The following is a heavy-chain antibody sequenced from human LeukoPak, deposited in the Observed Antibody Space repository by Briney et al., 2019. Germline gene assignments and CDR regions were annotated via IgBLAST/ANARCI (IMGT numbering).Heavy chain of an antibody. CDR2: ISYDGSNK. CDR3: ARDQYYDILTGYHAYYFDY. CDR1: GFTFSTYA. J-gene: IGHJ4*02. D-gene: IGHD3-9*01. Sequence: GGSLRLSCAASGFTFSTYAMHWVRQAPGKGLEWVAVISYDGSNKYSADSVKGRFTISRDNSKNTLYLQMNSLRAEDTAVYYCARDQYYDILTGYHAYYFDYWGQGTLVTVSS. V-gene: IGHV3-30*04.